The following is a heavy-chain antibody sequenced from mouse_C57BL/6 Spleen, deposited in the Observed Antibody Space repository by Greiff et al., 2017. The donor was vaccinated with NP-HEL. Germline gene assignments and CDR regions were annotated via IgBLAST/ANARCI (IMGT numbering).Heavy chain of an antibody. J-gene: IGHJ3*01. V-gene: IGHV1-26*01. CDR1: GYTFTDYY. CDR2: INPNNGGT. CDR3: ARIYYGNYHFAY. Sequence: VQLQQSGPELVKPGASVKISCKASGYTFTDYYMNWVKQSHGKSLEWIGDINPNNGGTSYNQKFKGKATLTVDKSSSTAYMELRSLTSEDSAVYYCARIYYGNYHFAYWGQGTLVTVSA. D-gene: IGHD2-1*01.